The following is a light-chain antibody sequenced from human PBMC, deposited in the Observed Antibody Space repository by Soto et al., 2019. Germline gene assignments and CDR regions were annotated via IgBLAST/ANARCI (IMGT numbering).Light chain of an antibody. CDR3: QQANSFPRT. CDR2: AAS. Sequence: DIQMTQSPSSVSASVGDRVTITCRASQDINKWLAWYQQKPGKAPNLLIYAASSLQSGVPSRFSGSGSGTDFTLTISSLQPEDSATYYYQQANSFPRTFGQGTKLEI. J-gene: IGKJ2*01. CDR1: QDINKW. V-gene: IGKV1-12*01.